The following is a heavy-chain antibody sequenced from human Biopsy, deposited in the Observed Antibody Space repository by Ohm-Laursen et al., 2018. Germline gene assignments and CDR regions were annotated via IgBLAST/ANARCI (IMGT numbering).Heavy chain of an antibody. J-gene: IGHJ6*02. V-gene: IGHV4-59*02. CDR2: IYYSVVT. CDR3: ARDSGILNYGNFKYYHYYGMDV. CDR1: GDSVTKYY. D-gene: IGHD4-11*01. Sequence: ETLSLTCTVSGDSVTKYYWSWIRQPPGKGLEWIGHIYYSVVTNYNPSLQSRVSISVDTSRNQVSLTLSSVTAADTAVYYCARDSGILNYGNFKYYHYYGMDVWGQGTKVTVSS.